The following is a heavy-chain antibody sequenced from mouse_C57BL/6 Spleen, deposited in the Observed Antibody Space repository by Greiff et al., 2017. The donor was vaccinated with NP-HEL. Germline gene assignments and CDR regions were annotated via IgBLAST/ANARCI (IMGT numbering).Heavy chain of an antibody. Sequence: VQLQQPGAELVKPGASVKMSCKASGYTFTSYWITWVKQRPGQGLEWIGDIYPGSGSTNYNEKFKSKATLTVDTSSSTAYMQLSSLTSEDSAVYYCARHYYYGSSPDYFDYWGQGTTLTVSS. D-gene: IGHD1-1*01. J-gene: IGHJ2*01. V-gene: IGHV1-55*01. CDR1: GYTFTSYW. CDR2: IYPGSGST. CDR3: ARHYYYGSSPDYFDY.